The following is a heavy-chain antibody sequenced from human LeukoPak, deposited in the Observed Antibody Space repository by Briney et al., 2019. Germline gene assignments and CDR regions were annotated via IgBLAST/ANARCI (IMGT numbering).Heavy chain of an antibody. CDR3: AKELGWLVGPFDI. D-gene: IGHD6-19*01. CDR1: GFIVSSKY. CDR2: IHSGGST. Sequence: GGSLRLSYATSGFIVSSKYMIWVRQAPGKGLEWVSVIHSGGSTYDADSVKGRFTISRDNSKNTLYLQMNSLRAEDTAVYYCAKELGWLVGPFDIWGQGIMVTVSS. J-gene: IGHJ3*02. V-gene: IGHV3-66*02.